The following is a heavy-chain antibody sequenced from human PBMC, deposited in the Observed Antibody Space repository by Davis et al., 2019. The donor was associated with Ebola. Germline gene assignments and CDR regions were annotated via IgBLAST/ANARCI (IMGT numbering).Heavy chain of an antibody. CDR2: IWYDGSNK. V-gene: IGHV3-33*01. CDR3: ARVGRYCTNGVCYRWFDP. CDR1: GFTFSSYG. D-gene: IGHD2-8*01. Sequence: PGGSLRLSCAASGFTFSSYGMHWVRQAPGKGLEWVAVIWYDGSNKYYADSVKGRFTISRDNSKNTLYLQMNSLRAEDTAVYYCARVGRYCTNGVCYRWFDPWGQGTLVTVSS. J-gene: IGHJ5*02.